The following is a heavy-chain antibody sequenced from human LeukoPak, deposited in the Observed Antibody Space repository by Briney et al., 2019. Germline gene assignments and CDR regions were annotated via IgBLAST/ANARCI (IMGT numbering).Heavy chain of an antibody. CDR1: GFTLSSYA. J-gene: IGHJ3*02. V-gene: IGHV3-23*01. Sequence: GGSLRLSCAASGFTLSSYAMSWVRQAPGKGLEWVSAISGSGGTTYYADSVKGRFTMSRGNPKSTLCLQMNSLRADDTAVYYCAKYSGSCPNRGAFDIWGQGTMVTVSS. CDR3: AKYSGSCPNRGAFDI. D-gene: IGHD3-10*01. CDR2: ISGSGGTT.